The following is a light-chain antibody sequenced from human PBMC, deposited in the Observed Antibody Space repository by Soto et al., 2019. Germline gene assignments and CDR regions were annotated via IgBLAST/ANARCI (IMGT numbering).Light chain of an antibody. CDR3: QSSDSSLSGWV. Sequence: QSVLTQPPSVSGAPGQRVTISCTGSSSNIGAGSDVHWYQQLPGAAPKLLISGNGNRPSGVPDRFSGSKSGTSASLAITGLQAEDEAEYHCQSSDSSLSGWVFGGGTQLTVL. CDR1: SSNIGAGSD. J-gene: IGLJ3*02. V-gene: IGLV1-40*01. CDR2: GNG.